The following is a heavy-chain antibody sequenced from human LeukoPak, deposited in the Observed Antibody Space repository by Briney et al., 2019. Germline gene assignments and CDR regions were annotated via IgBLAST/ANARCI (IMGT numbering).Heavy chain of an antibody. CDR3: ARDLWSAGPLYYFDY. CDR1: GGTFSSYA. D-gene: IGHD3-3*01. Sequence: SVKVSCKASGGTFSSYAISWVRQAPGQGLEWMGGIIPIFGTADYAQKFQGRVTITADESTSTAYMELSSLRSEDTAVYYCARDLWSAGPLYYFDYWGQGTLVTVSS. J-gene: IGHJ4*02. V-gene: IGHV1-69*13. CDR2: IIPIFGTA.